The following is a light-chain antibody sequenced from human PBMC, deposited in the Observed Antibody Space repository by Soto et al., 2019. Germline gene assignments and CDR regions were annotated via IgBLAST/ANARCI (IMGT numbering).Light chain of an antibody. CDR1: SSNVGSKT. Sequence: QSVLTQAPSASGSPGQWVTISCTGSSSNVGSKTVNWYQQLPGMAPKLLIFNNHQRPSGGPDRFSGSKSGTSASLAISGLQSEDDADYYCASWDDSLNACVFGTGTKVTVL. CDR3: ASWDDSLNACV. CDR2: NNH. J-gene: IGLJ1*01. V-gene: IGLV1-44*01.